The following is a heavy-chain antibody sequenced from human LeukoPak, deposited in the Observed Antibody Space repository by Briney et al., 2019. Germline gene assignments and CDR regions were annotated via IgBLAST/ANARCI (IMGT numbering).Heavy chain of an antibody. Sequence: GASLRLSCAASGFTFSSYAMSWVRQAPGKGLEWVSVISGSGGSTYYADSVKGRFTISRDNSKNTLYLQINSLRAEDTAVYYCAKRSDGGVHFDYWGQGTLVTVSS. CDR3: AKRSDGGVHFDY. V-gene: IGHV3-23*01. CDR1: GFTFSSYA. CDR2: ISGSGGST. J-gene: IGHJ4*02. D-gene: IGHD3-16*01.